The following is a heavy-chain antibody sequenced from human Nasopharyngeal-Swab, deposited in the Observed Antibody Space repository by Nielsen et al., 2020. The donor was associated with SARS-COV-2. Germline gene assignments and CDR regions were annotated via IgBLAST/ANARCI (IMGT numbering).Heavy chain of an antibody. Sequence: GESLKISCSASGFTFTSYWMHWVRQPPGKGLGWVSRINPDGSSTIYADSVQGRFAISRDNARNTLYLQINSLRAEDTAVYYCSRGYSAASDNWWFDPWGQGTLVTVSS. D-gene: IGHD1-20*01. CDR2: INPDGSST. J-gene: IGHJ5*02. CDR1: GFTFTSYW. V-gene: IGHV3-74*01. CDR3: SRGYSAASDNWWFDP.